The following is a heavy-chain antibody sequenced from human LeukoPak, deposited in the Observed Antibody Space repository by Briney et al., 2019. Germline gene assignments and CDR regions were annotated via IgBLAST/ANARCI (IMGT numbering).Heavy chain of an antibody. CDR1: GYTFTGYY. D-gene: IGHD2-15*01. CDR2: INPNSGGT. V-gene: IGHV1-2*02. CDR3: ARVWWPRQSYFDY. Sequence: ASVKVSCKASGYTFTGYYMHWVRQAPGQGLEWMGWINPNSGGTNYAQKFQGRVTMTRDTSISTAYMELSRLRSDDTAAYYCARVWWPRQSYFDYWGQGTLVTDSS. J-gene: IGHJ4*02.